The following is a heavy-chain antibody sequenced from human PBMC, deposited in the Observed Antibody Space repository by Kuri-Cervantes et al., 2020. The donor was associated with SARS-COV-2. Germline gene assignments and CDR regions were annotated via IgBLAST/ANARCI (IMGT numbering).Heavy chain of an antibody. CDR1: GYSFTSYW. CDR3: ARLSQWPGFLLAPFDY. D-gene: IGHD6-19*01. CDR2: IYPGDSDT. J-gene: IGHJ4*02. V-gene: IGHV5-51*01. Sequence: KVSCKGSGYSFTSYWIGWVRQMPGKGLEWMGIIYPGDSDTRYSPSFQGQVTISADKSISTAYLQWSSLKASDTAMYYCARLSQWPGFLLAPFDYWGQGTLVTVSS.